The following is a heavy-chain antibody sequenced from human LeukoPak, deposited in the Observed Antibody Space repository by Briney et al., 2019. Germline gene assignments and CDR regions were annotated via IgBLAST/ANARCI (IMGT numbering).Heavy chain of an antibody. CDR1: GFTFSSYW. Sequence: GGSLRLSCAASGFTFSSYWMNWVRQAPGKGLEWVSSITSSSSYIYYADSVMGRFTISRDNANNSLYLQMNSLRAEDTAVYYCARHVVAVGFDYWGQGTLVTVSS. V-gene: IGHV3-21*01. CDR3: ARHVVAVGFDY. D-gene: IGHD3-22*01. CDR2: ITSSSSYI. J-gene: IGHJ4*02.